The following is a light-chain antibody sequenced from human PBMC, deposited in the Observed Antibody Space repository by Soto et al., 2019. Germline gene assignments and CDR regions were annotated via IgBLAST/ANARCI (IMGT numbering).Light chain of an antibody. CDR2: SAS. CDR3: QQSYTSPPWT. J-gene: IGKJ1*01. Sequence: DIQMTQSPSSLSASVGDRVTISCRAAQSIITYLNWYQQKPGTAPRLLIYSASSVKTGVPPRFSGSGSGRDFTLTISSLRPEDIATYFCQQSYTSPPWTFGQGSMVDVK. CDR1: QSIITY. V-gene: IGKV1-39*01.